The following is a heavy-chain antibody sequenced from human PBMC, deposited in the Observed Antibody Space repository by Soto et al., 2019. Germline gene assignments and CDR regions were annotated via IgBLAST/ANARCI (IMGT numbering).Heavy chain of an antibody. D-gene: IGHD2-8*02. CDR1: GASITSSSY. Sequence: ASETLSLTCTVSGASITSSSYWSWIRQPAGKGLEWIGRFSLSGTTNYNPSLRSRVTMSADVSKNQFSLRLTSVTAADTALYYCARGMTPPGAPAWYYFDSWGQGNLVTVYS. CDR3: ARGMTPPGAPAWYYFDS. J-gene: IGHJ4*02. V-gene: IGHV4-4*07. CDR2: FSLSGTT.